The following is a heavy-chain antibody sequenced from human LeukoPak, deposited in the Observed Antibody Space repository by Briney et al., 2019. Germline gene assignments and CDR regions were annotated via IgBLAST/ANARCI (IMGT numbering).Heavy chain of an antibody. CDR3: AAAAAGTEY. V-gene: IGHV4-59*08. CDR2: IYYSGST. D-gene: IGHD6-13*01. CDR1: GGSISSYY. J-gene: IGHJ4*02. Sequence: SGTLSLTCTVSGGSISSYYWSWIRQPPGKGLEWIGYIYYSGSTNYNPSLKSRVTISVDTSKNQFSLKLSSVTAADTAVYYCAAAAAGTEYWGQGTLVTVSS.